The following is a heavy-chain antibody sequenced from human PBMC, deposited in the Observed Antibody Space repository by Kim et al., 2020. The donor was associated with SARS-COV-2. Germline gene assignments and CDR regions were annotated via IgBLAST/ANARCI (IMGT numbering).Heavy chain of an antibody. CDR3: ARGWVDYSNYPAYYYGMDV. D-gene: IGHD4-4*01. J-gene: IGHJ6*02. Sequence: SRVTISVDTSKNQFSLKLSSVTAADTAVYYCARGWVDYSNYPAYYYGMDVWGQGTTVTVSS. V-gene: IGHV4-34*01.